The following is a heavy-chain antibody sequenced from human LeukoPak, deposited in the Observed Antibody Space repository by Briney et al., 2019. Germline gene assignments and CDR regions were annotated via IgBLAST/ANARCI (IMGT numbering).Heavy chain of an antibody. Sequence: GGSLRLSCAASGFTFSSYGMHWVRQAPGKGLEWVAFIRYDGSNKYYADSVKGRFTISRDNSKNTLYLQMNSLRAEDTAVYYCAKDLPPQAGGVDRGVPFDYWGQGTLVTVSS. J-gene: IGHJ4*02. V-gene: IGHV3-30*02. CDR2: IRYDGSNK. CDR1: GFTFSSYG. D-gene: IGHD3-3*01. CDR3: AKDLPPQAGGVDRGVPFDY.